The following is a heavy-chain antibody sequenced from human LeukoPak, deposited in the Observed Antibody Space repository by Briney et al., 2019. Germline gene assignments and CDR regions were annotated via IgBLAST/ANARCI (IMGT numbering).Heavy chain of an antibody. CDR3: ARGHRIWFGELFPFDY. J-gene: IGHJ4*02. CDR2: IYYSGST. Sequence: SETLSLTCTVSGGSISSSSYYWGWIRQPPGKGLEWIGSIYYSGSTYYNPSLKSRVTISVDTSKNQFSLKLSSVTAADTAVYYCARGHRIWFGELFPFDYWGQGTLVTVSS. CDR1: GGSISSSSYY. V-gene: IGHV4-39*07. D-gene: IGHD3-10*01.